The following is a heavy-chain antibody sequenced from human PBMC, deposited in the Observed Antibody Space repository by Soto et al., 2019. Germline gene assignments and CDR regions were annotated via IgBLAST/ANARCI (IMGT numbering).Heavy chain of an antibody. CDR2: IYDSGTTYT. CDR3: ARAGQWLFGQYYFDY. V-gene: IGHV4-38-2*01. D-gene: IGHD6-19*01. J-gene: IGHJ4*02. CDR1: GYFISSGHY. Sequence: SETLSLTCAVSGYFISSGHYWGWIRQPPGKGLEWIGYIYDSGTTYTYFNPSLKSRVTISVDTSKNQFSLKVRSVTAADSAVYYCARAGQWLFGQYYFDYWGQGTLVTVSS.